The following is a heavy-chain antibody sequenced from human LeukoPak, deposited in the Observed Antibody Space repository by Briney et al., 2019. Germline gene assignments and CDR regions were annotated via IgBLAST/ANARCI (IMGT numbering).Heavy chain of an antibody. CDR3: AKQDYVWGSYRNFDY. CDR1: GFTFSSYA. J-gene: IGHJ4*02. D-gene: IGHD3-16*02. V-gene: IGHV3-23*01. Sequence: GGSLRLSCAASGFTFSSYAMNWVRQAPGKGLEWVSAISGSGGITYYADSVKGRFTISRDNSKNTLYLQMNSLRAEDTAVYYCAKQDYVWGSYRNFDYWGQGTLVTVSS. CDR2: ISGSGGIT.